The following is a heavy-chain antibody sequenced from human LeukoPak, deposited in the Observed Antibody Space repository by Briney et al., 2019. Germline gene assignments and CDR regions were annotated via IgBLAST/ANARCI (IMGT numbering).Heavy chain of an antibody. CDR1: GFTFSSYS. D-gene: IGHD6-6*01. CDR2: ISSSSSYI. V-gene: IGHV3-21*01. J-gene: IGHJ4*02. Sequence: GGSLRLSCAASGFTFSSYSMNWVRQAPGKGLEWVSSISSSSSYIYYADSVKGRFTISRDNAKNSLYLQMNSLRAEDTAVYYCARLGSSSPYYFDYWGQGTLVTVSS. CDR3: ARLGSSSPYYFDY.